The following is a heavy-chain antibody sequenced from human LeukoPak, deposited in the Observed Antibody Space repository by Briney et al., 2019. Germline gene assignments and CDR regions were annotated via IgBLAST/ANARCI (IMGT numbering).Heavy chain of an antibody. CDR3: AREDVPAARYYYGMDV. V-gene: IGHV4-39*07. Sequence: SETLSLTCTVSGGSISSGYYYWGWIRQSPEKGLEWIGSISSSGNTYYTSSLKSRVIISSDPSRNQYSLTFNSVTAADTAVYYCAREDVPAARYYYGMDVWGQGTMVTVSS. CDR2: ISSSGNT. J-gene: IGHJ6*02. D-gene: IGHD2-2*01. CDR1: GGSISSGYYY.